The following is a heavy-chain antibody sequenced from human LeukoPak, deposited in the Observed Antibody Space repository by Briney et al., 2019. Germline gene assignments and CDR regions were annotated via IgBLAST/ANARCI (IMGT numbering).Heavy chain of an antibody. CDR1: GYTFTSYG. Sequence: ASVKVSCKAAGYTFTSYGISWVRQAPGQGLERMGWISAYNGNTNYAQKLQGRVTMTTDTSTSTAYMELRSLRSDDTAVYYCARDIAVDYVWGSYRQLTGFDYWGQGTLVTVSS. CDR2: ISAYNGNT. D-gene: IGHD3-16*02. CDR3: ARDIAVDYVWGSYRQLTGFDY. V-gene: IGHV1-18*01. J-gene: IGHJ4*02.